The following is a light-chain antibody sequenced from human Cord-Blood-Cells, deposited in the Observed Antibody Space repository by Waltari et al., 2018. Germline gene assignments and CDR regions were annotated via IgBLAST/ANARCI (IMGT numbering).Light chain of an antibody. V-gene: IGLV2-14*01. J-gene: IGLJ1*01. Sequence: QSALTQPASVSGSPGQSITISCTGTSSDVGGYNYVSWYQQHPGKATKLMIYYVSNRPSGVSNRFSGSKSGNTASLTISVLQAEDEADYYCSSYTSSSTLVFGTGTKVTVL. CDR2: YVS. CDR3: SSYTSSSTLV. CDR1: SSDVGGYNY.